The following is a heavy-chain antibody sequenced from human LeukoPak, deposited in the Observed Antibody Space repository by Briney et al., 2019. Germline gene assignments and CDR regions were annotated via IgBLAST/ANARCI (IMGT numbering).Heavy chain of an antibody. V-gene: IGHV1-2*02. D-gene: IGHD3-3*01. J-gene: IGHJ5*02. Sequence: ASVKVSCKASGYTFTGYYMHWVRQAPGQGLEWMGWINPNSGGTNYAQKFQGRVTMTRDTSISTAYMELSRLRSDDTAVYYCARDFPFWSGYGTPYSWFDPWGQGTLVTVSS. CDR3: ARDFPFWSGYGTPYSWFDP. CDR2: INPNSGGT. CDR1: GYTFTGYY.